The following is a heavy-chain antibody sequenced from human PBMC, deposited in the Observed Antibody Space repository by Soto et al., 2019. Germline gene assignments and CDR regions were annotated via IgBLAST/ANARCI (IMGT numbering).Heavy chain of an antibody. CDR2: IIPILGET. CDR3: ARGLGGRMDD. D-gene: IGHD3-16*01. CDR1: GTIFSSYT. Sequence: QVQLVQSGAEVKKPGSSVRVSCMASGTIFSSYTISWVRQAPGQGLEWMGRIIPILGETNSAQKFQGRVTLTADKSTNTAYMELNSLRLEDTALYYCARGLGGRMDDWGQGTTVTVSS. V-gene: IGHV1-69*08. J-gene: IGHJ6*02.